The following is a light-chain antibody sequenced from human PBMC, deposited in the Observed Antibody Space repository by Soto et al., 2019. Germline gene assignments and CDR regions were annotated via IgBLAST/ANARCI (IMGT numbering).Light chain of an antibody. V-gene: IGKV1-27*01. Sequence: EIQVTQSPLTVCASVVSRVTITCRARQVITNFSAWHQQTPGKVPRLLLYSASTLQSGVPSRFSGSASGTDFTLTISSLQPEDVGTYYCQKYNSAPLTFGGGTKVDIK. CDR3: QKYNSAPLT. J-gene: IGKJ4*01. CDR1: QVITNF. CDR2: SAS.